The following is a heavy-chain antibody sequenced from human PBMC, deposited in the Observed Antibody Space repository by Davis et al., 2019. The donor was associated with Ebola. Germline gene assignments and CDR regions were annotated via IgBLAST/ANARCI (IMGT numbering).Heavy chain of an antibody. CDR3: ARAQFPTTSDH. CDR1: GGTFTNYA. CDR2: ISAYNGNT. V-gene: IGHV1-18*01. Sequence: ASVKVSCKTSGGTFTNYAVNWVRQAPGQGLEWMGWISAYNGNTNYAQNVQGRVTMTTDTSTSTAYMEVGSLRSDDTAVYYCARAQFPTTSDHWGQGTLVTVSS. D-gene: IGHD1-1*01. J-gene: IGHJ4*02.